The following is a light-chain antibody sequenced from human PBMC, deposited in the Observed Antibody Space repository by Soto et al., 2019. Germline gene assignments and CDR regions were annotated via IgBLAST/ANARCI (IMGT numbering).Light chain of an antibody. CDR2: HDD. V-gene: IGLV1-36*01. CDR3: AAWDDILNGYV. Sequence: QSVLTQPPSVSEAPRQRVTISCSGSSSNIGENYVNWYQQVPGKAPKLLLYHDDLRPSGVSDRFSGSTSGTSASLVIRGLQSEDEADYYCAAWDDILNGYVFGGGTKLTVL. CDR1: SSNIGENY. J-gene: IGLJ1*01.